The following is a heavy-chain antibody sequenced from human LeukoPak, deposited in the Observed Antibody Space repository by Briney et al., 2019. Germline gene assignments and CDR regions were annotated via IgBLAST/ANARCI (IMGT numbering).Heavy chain of an antibody. D-gene: IGHD6-19*01. CDR1: GFTFSSYS. CDR3: ARDLSSRAGYSSGWRGGDFDY. CDR2: ISSSSSYI. V-gene: IGHV3-21*01. Sequence: GGSLRLSCAASGFTFSSYSMNWVRQAPGKGLEWVSSISSSSSYIYYADSVKGRFTISRDNAKNSLYLQMNSLRAEGTAVYYCARDLSSRAGYSSGWRGGDFDYWGQGTLVTVSS. J-gene: IGHJ4*02.